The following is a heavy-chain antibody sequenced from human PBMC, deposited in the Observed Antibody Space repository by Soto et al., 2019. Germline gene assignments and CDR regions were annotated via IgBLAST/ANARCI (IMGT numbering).Heavy chain of an antibody. Sequence: QVQLVESGGGLVKPGGSLRLSCAASGFTFGDYYMSWIRQAPGKGLEWVSYISNSGRTLYYADSMKGRFTISRDNAKNSLYLQINSLRSEDTAVYYCARDLVAVSGGVYSSSSGGYFFDFWGQGTLVTVSS. CDR1: GFTFGDYY. V-gene: IGHV3-11*01. CDR3: ARDLVAVSGGVYSSSSGGYFFDF. D-gene: IGHD6-6*01. J-gene: IGHJ4*02. CDR2: ISNSGRTL.